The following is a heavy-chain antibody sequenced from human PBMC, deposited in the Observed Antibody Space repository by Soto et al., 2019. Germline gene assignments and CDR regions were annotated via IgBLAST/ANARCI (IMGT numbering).Heavy chain of an antibody. CDR3: ARDRDSSGWYVGRFDP. CDR2: INAGNGNT. Sequence: ASVKVSCKASGYTFTSYAMHWVRQAPGQRLEWMGWINAGNGNTKYSQKFQGRVTITRDTSASTAYMELSSLRSEDTAVYYCARDRDSSGWYVGRFDPWGQGTLVTVSS. D-gene: IGHD6-19*01. J-gene: IGHJ5*02. V-gene: IGHV1-3*01. CDR1: GYTFTSYA.